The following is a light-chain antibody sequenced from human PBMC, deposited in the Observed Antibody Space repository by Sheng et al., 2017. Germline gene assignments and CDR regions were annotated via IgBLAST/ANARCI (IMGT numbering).Light chain of an antibody. Sequence: VATQSPATLSVIPGERATLSCRASQSVGNSLVWYQQKPAQAPRLLLFDASKRASGIPVRFSGSGSGTDFTLTISSLEPEDFAVYYCQQRGKWPLTFGGGTKVEIK. CDR3: QQRGKWPLT. J-gene: IGKJ4*01. CDR2: DAS. V-gene: IGKV3-11*01. CDR1: QSVGNS.